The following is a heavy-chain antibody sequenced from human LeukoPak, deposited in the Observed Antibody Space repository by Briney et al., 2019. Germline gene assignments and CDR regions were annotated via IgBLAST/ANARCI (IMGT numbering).Heavy chain of an antibody. Sequence: SETLSLTCTVSGGSISSNSYYWGWIRQPPGKGLKWIGSIYYSRSTNYNPSLKSRVTMSVDTSKNQFSLKLSSVTAADTAVYYCARGLGSSWYWLDYWGQGTLVTVSS. CDR1: GGSISSNSYY. V-gene: IGHV4-39*07. D-gene: IGHD6-13*01. CDR3: ARGLGSSWYWLDY. J-gene: IGHJ4*02. CDR2: IYYSRST.